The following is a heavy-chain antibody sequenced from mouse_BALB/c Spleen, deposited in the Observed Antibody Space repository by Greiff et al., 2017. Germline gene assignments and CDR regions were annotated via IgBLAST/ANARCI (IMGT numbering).Heavy chain of an antibody. D-gene: IGHD2-1*01. V-gene: IGHV10-1*02. J-gene: IGHJ2*01. Sequence: EVQVVESGGGLVQPKGSLKLSCAASGFTFNTYAMNWVRQAPGKGLEWVARIRSKSNNYATYYADSVKDRFTISRDDSQSMLYLQMNNLKTEDTAMYYCVRDGNYGYFDYWGQGTTLTVSS. CDR1: GFTFNTYA. CDR3: VRDGNYGYFDY. CDR2: IRSKSNNYAT.